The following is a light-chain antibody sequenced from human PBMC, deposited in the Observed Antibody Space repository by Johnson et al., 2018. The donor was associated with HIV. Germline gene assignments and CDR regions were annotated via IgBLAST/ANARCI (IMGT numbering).Light chain of an antibody. V-gene: IGLV1-51*01. J-gene: IGLJ1*01. CDR1: SSNIGNNY. Sequence: QSVLTQPPSVSAAPGQRVTISCSGSSSNIGNNYVSWYQHLPGTAPKLLIYDNNKRPSGIPDRFSGSKSGTSDTLGITGLQTGDEADYYCGTWDSHLSVYFFGTGTKVSVL. CDR2: DNN. CDR3: GTWDSHLSVYF.